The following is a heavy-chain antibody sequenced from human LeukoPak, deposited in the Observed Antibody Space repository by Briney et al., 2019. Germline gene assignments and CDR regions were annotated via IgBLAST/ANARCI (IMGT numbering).Heavy chain of an antibody. J-gene: IGHJ6*02. CDR1: GGSFSGYY. D-gene: IGHD6-13*01. CDR3: ASLIAAAGSYYYYYGMDV. CDR2: INHSGST. V-gene: IGHV4-34*01. Sequence: SETLSLTCAVYGGSFSGYYWSWIRQPPGKGLEWIGEINHSGSTNYNPSLKSRVTISVDTSKNQFSLKLSSVTAADTAVYYCASLIAAAGSYYYYYGMDVWGQGTTVTLSS.